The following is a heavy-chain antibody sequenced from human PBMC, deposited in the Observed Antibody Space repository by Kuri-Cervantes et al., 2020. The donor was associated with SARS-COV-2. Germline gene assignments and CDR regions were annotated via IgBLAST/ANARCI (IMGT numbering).Heavy chain of an antibody. J-gene: IGHJ5*02. CDR3: TTERNEKSGSYFPRFDP. CDR1: GGSISSSSYY. Sequence: SETLSLTCTVSGGSISSSSYYWGWIRQPPGKGLEWIGSIYYSGSTYYNPSLKSRVTISVDTSKNQFSLKLSSVTAEDTAVYYCTTERNEKSGSYFPRFDPWGQGTLVTVS. V-gene: IGHV4-39*07. D-gene: IGHD1-26*01. CDR2: IYYSGST.